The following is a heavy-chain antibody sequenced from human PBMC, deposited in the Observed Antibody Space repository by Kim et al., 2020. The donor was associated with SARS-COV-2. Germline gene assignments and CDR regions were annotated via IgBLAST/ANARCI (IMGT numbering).Heavy chain of an antibody. Sequence: SQTLSLTCAISGDSVSSNSAAWNWIRQSPSRGLEWLGRTYYRSKWYNDYAVSVKSRITINPDTSKNQFSLQLNSVTPEDTAVYYCARVRLMVRGVIDPNDAFDIWGQGTMVTVSS. CDR3: ARVRLMVRGVIDPNDAFDI. CDR1: GDSVSSNSAA. D-gene: IGHD3-10*01. CDR2: TYYRSKWYN. V-gene: IGHV6-1*01. J-gene: IGHJ3*02.